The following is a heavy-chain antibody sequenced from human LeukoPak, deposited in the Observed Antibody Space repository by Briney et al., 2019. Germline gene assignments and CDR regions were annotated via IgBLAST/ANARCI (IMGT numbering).Heavy chain of an antibody. Sequence: GGSLRLSCAASGFTFSSYSMNWVRQAPGKGLEWVSSISSSSSYIYYADSVKGRFTISRDNAKNSLYLQMNSLRAEDTAVYYCAGGDSTYGDYTKWGQGILVTVSS. CDR1: GFTFSSYS. V-gene: IGHV3-21*01. D-gene: IGHD4-17*01. J-gene: IGHJ4*02. CDR2: ISSSSSYI. CDR3: AGGDSTYGDYTK.